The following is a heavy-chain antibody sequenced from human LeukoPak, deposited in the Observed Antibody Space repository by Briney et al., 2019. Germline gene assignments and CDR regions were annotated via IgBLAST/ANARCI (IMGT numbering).Heavy chain of an antibody. CDR1: GFTFSSYS. J-gene: IGHJ4*02. CDR3: ARDLRFGSSWFDY. D-gene: IGHD6-13*01. V-gene: IGHV3-48*01. Sequence: GGSLRLSCAASGFTFSSYSMNCVRQAPGKGLEWVSYISSSSNTRYYADSVKGRFTISRDNAKNSLYLQMNSLRAEDTAVYYCARDLRFGSSWFDYWGQGTLVTVSS. CDR2: ISSSSNTR.